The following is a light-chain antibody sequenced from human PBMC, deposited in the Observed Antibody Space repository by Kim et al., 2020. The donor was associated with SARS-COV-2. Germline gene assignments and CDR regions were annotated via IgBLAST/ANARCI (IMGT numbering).Light chain of an antibody. J-gene: IGKJ5*01. CDR3: LQHNTYPIA. CDR1: RDIRND. Sequence: ASGGDSVTITSRASRDIRNDLGWYQQNPGRAPNRLIYGASSLQSGVPSRFSGSGTGTEFTLTISSLQPEDVSTYFYLQHNTYPIAFGQGTRLEIK. V-gene: IGKV1-17*01. CDR2: GAS.